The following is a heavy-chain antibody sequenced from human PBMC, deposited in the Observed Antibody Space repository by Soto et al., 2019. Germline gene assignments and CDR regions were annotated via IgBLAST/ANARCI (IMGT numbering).Heavy chain of an antibody. CDR1: GFTFNKSW. CDR3: ATVTNLAFWSGAFDT. Sequence: EEHLVESGGGLVQRGGSLRLSCAASGFTFNKSWMSWARQAPGKGLEWVANIKEDGSEKYYVDSVKGRFTISRDNANNSVYLQMSSLRAEDSAVYYCATVTNLAFWSGAFDTWGQGTMVTVSS. D-gene: IGHD3-3*01. CDR2: IKEDGSEK. J-gene: IGHJ3*02. V-gene: IGHV3-7*03.